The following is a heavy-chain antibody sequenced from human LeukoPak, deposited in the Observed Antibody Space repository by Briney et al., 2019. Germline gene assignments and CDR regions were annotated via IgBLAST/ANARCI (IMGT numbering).Heavy chain of an antibody. J-gene: IGHJ4*02. CDR3: ARDAVVGEIDY. CDR1: GFTFSSYE. V-gene: IGHV3-48*03. D-gene: IGHD3-10*01. Sequence: GGSLRLSCAASGFTFSSYEMNWVRQAPGKGLEWVSYISSSGSTIYYADSVKGRFTISRDNAKNSLYLQMNSLRAEDTAVYYCARDAVVGEIDYWGQGTLVTVSS. CDR2: ISSSGSTI.